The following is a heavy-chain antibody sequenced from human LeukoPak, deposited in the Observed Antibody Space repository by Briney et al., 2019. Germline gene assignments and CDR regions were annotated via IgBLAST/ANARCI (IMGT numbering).Heavy chain of an antibody. CDR2: IGTVGDT. V-gene: IGHV3-13*01. CDR3: ARFGPDAFDI. Sequence: GGSLRLSCAVSGFTFSDYDMHWVRQVTGRGLEWVSTIGTVGDTYYRDSVKGQFTISRENANNSLYLQMNSLRGGDTAVYYCARFGPDAFDIWGPGTMVTVSS. J-gene: IGHJ3*02. CDR1: GFTFSDYD. D-gene: IGHD3-16*01.